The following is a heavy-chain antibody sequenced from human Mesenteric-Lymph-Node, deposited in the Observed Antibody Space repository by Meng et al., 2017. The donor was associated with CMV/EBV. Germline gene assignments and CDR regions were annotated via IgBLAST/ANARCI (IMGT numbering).Heavy chain of an antibody. Sequence: GGSLRLSCAASGFTFSSYSMNWVRQAPGKGLEWVSYISSSSSTIYYADSVKGRFTISRDNSKNKLYLQMSSLRAEDTAVYYCARSRWSDYWGQGILVTVSS. CDR1: GFTFSSYS. CDR2: ISSSSSTI. V-gene: IGHV3-48*01. D-gene: IGHD4-23*01. CDR3: ARSRWSDY. J-gene: IGHJ4*02.